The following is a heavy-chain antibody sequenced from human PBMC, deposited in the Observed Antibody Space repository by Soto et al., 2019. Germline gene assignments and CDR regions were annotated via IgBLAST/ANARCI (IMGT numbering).Heavy chain of an antibody. CDR2: IYYAGSA. CDR1: GGSISSGRYY. Sequence: QVQLQESGPGLVKTSQTLSLICSVSGGSISSGRYYWTWIRQHPGKGLEWIGYIYYAGSAYYTPALKGRVIISLDTSKSQFSLKLNSVTAADTAVYYCASAGTYCGADCYDSWGQGTQVTVSS. V-gene: IGHV4-31*03. CDR3: ASAGTYCGADCYDS. J-gene: IGHJ4*02. D-gene: IGHD2-21*01.